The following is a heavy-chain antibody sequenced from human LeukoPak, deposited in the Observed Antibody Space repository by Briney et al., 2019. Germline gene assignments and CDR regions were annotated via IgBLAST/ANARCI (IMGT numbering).Heavy chain of an antibody. V-gene: IGHV1-69*05. CDR3: ASTGKMATTYYFDY. Sequence: SVKVSCKASGGTFSSYAISWVRQAPGQGLEWMGGIIPILGTANYAQKFQGRVTITTDESTSTAYMELSSLRSEDTAVYYCASTGKMATTYYFDYWGQGTLVTVSS. CDR1: GGTFSSYA. D-gene: IGHD5-24*01. J-gene: IGHJ4*02. CDR2: IIPILGTA.